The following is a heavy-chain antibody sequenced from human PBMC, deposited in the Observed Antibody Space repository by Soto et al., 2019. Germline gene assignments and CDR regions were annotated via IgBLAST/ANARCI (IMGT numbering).Heavy chain of an antibody. J-gene: IGHJ4*02. V-gene: IGHV4-4*07. Sequence: QVQLQESGPGLVKSSETLSLTCSVSGGPITGSYLSWIRQPVGKGLEWIGRMYVRGRSDYNPSLKSRVTMSMDTSKNHFSLKVRSVTAADTAVYYCARSSIMGIEVAGHFDSWGQGTLVSVSS. CDR2: MYVRGRS. CDR1: GGPITGSY. CDR3: ARSSIMGIEVAGHFDS. D-gene: IGHD6-19*01.